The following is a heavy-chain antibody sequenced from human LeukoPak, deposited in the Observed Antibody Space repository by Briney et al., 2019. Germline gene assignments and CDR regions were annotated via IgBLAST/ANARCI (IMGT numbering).Heavy chain of an antibody. J-gene: IGHJ3*02. CDR2: IYYSGST. CDR3: ATSYGDYAAAFDI. CDR1: GGSISSGDYY. D-gene: IGHD4-17*01. Sequence: SQTLSLTYTVSGGSISSGDYYWSWIRQPPGKGLEWIGYIYYSGSTYYNPSLKSRVTISVDTSKNQFSLKLSSVTAADTAVYYCATSYGDYAAAFDIWGQGTMVTVSS. V-gene: IGHV4-30-4*01.